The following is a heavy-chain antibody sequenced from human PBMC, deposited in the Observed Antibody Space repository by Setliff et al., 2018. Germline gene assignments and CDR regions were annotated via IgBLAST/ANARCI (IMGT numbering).Heavy chain of an antibody. CDR3: ARGPRFDYESPTYRRRFDP. CDR2: INHRGTT. Sequence: SETLSLTCAVYGGSFSGYYWNWIRQAPGKGLEWIGEINHRGTTSYTPSLKGRVTISVDTSKNLFSLKLSSVTAADTAVYFCARGPRFDYESPTYRRRFDPWGQGTGSPSPQ. V-gene: IGHV4-34*01. CDR1: GGSFSGYY. J-gene: IGHJ5*02. D-gene: IGHD3-22*01.